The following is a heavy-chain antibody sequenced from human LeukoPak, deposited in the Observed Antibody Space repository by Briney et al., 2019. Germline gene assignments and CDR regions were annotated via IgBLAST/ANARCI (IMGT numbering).Heavy chain of an antibody. CDR2: IYTSGST. V-gene: IGHV4-4*07. CDR1: DGAIAGYS. D-gene: IGHD1-26*01. Sequence: SETLSLTCTVSDGAIAGYSWSWIRQPPGKGLEWIGRIYTSGSTNYNPSLKSRVTMSVDTSKNQFSLKLSSVTAADTAVYYCANSRYSGSYDYWGQGTLVTVSS. CDR3: ANSRYSGSYDY. J-gene: IGHJ4*02.